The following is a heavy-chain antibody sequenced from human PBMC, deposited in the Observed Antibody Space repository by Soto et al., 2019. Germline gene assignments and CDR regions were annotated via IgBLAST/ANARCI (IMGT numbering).Heavy chain of an antibody. CDR2: ISGSGGNT. J-gene: IGHJ4*02. D-gene: IGHD6-6*01. Sequence: GGSLRLSCTASGVSFSSYAMSWVRQAPGKGLEWVSAISGSGGNTYYADSVKGRFTISRDNSKNTLYLQMNSLRAEDTAVYYRAKSITARPFDYWGQGALVTVSS. V-gene: IGHV3-23*01. CDR3: AKSITARPFDY. CDR1: GVSFSSYA.